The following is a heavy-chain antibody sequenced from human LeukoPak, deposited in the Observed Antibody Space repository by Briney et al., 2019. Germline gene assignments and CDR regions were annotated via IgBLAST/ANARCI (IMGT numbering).Heavy chain of an antibody. V-gene: IGHV3-48*01. D-gene: IGHD4-17*01. Sequence: GGSLRLSCAASRFTFSNYGVNWVRQAPGKGLEWVSYINSRSSTIYYADSVRGRFTISRDNAKNSLYLQMNSLRAEDTAVYYCAQLHDYGDYGGTYWGQGTLVTVSS. CDR2: INSRSSTI. J-gene: IGHJ4*02. CDR1: RFTFSNYG. CDR3: AQLHDYGDYGGTY.